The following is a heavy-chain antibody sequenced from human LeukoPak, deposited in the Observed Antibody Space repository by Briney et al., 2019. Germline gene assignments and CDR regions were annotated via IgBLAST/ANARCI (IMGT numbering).Heavy chain of an antibody. J-gene: IGHJ5*02. Sequence: GGSLRLSCAASGFTFSSYAMHWVRQAPGKGLEWVAVISYDGSNKYYADSVKGRFTISRDNSKNTLYLQMNSLRAEDTAVYYCARDRVTMVRGALQFDPWGQGTLVTVSS. D-gene: IGHD3-10*01. CDR3: ARDRVTMVRGALQFDP. V-gene: IGHV3-30-3*01. CDR1: GFTFSSYA. CDR2: ISYDGSNK.